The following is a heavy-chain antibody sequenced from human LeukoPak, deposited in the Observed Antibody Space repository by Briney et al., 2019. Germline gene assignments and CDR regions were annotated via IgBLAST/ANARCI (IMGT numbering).Heavy chain of an antibody. CDR3: AREADGFKRFDH. V-gene: IGHV1-46*01. Sequence: ASVKVSCKSSGYTFSNYYMHWVRQAPGQGLEWMGLVNPTDGTSYAQRFQGRVTMTRDTSTSTLYMELSSLRSEDTAVYYCAREADGFKRFDHWGQGTLVTVSS. CDR2: VNPTDGT. D-gene: IGHD2-2*03. CDR1: GYTFSNYY. J-gene: IGHJ4*02.